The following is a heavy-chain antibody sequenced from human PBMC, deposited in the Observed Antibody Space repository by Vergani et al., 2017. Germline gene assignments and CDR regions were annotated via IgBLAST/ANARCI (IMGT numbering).Heavy chain of an antibody. CDR3: AKDLVFADRSGGIMLEGYYYGMDV. J-gene: IGHJ6*02. CDR2: IWYDGSNK. V-gene: IGHV3-33*06. Sequence: QVQLVESGGGVVQPGRSLRLSCAASGFTFSSYGMHWVRQAPGKGLEWVAVIWYDGSNKYYADFVKGRFTISRDNSKNTLYLQMNSLRAEDTAVYYCAKDLVFADRSGGIMLEGYYYGMDVWGQGTTVTVSS. D-gene: IGHD3-16*01. CDR1: GFTFSSYG.